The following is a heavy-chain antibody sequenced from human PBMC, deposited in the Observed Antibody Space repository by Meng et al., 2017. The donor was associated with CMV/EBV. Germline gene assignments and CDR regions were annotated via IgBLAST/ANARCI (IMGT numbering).Heavy chain of an antibody. CDR3: VTWLWFGELSGYYFDY. V-gene: IGHV4-39*06. CDR2: IYYSGST. J-gene: IGHJ4*02. CDR1: GGSSSSSSYY. D-gene: IGHD3-10*01. Sequence: RLPLQGWGPGLVKPSETLSLTCSVSGGSSSSSSYYWGWIRQPPGKGLEWIGSIYYSGSTYYNPSLKSRVTISVDTSKNQFSLKLSSVTAADTAVYYCVTWLWFGELSGYYFDYWGQGTLVTVSS.